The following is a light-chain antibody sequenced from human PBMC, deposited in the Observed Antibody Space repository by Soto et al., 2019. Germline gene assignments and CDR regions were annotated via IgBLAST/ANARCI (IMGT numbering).Light chain of an antibody. V-gene: IGLV2-8*01. Sequence: QSALTQPPSASGSPGQSVTISCTGTSSDVGGYNYVSWYQQHPGKAPKLLIYEVTKRPSGVPDRFSGSKSGNTASLTVSGVQAEDEADYYCCSYAGGGNEVFGKGTKVTVL. J-gene: IGLJ2*01. CDR3: CSYAGGGNEV. CDR2: EVT. CDR1: SSDVGGYNY.